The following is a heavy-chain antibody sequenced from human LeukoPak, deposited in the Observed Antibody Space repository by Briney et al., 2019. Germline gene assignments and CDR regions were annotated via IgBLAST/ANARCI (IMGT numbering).Heavy chain of an antibody. D-gene: IGHD4-17*01. V-gene: IGHV3-21*01. CDR2: ISSSSSYI. CDR1: GFTFSSYS. J-gene: IGHJ3*02. Sequence: PGGSLRLSCAASGFTFSSYSMNWVRQAPGKGLEWASSISSSSSYIYYADSVKGRFTISRDNAKNSLYLQMNSLRAEDTAVYYCARGATVNAFDIWGQGTMVTVSS. CDR3: ARGATVNAFDI.